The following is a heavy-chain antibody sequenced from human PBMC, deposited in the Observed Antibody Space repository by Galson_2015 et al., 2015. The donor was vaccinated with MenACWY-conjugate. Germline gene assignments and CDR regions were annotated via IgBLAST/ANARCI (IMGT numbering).Heavy chain of an antibody. V-gene: IGHV1-69*04. J-gene: IGHJ6*02. CDR2: IIPILGIA. Sequence: SVKVSCKASGYTFTSYGISWVRQAPGQGLEWMGRIIPILGIANYAQKFQGRVTITADKSTSTAYMELSSLRSEDTAVYYCARDGTSEPGGYRYYFYYGMDVWGQGTTVTVSS. D-gene: IGHD5-12*01. CDR1: GYTFTSYG. CDR3: ARDGTSEPGGYRYYFYYGMDV.